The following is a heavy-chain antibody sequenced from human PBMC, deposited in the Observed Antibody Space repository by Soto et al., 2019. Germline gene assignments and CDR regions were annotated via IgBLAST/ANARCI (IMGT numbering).Heavy chain of an antibody. J-gene: IGHJ2*01. D-gene: IGHD2-15*01. CDR1: GYTFTSYG. CDR2: ISAYNGST. V-gene: IGHV1-18*01. Sequence: EASVKVSCTASGYTFTSYGISWVRQAPGQGLEWMGWISAYNGSTNYAQKLQGRVTMTTDTSTSTAYMELRSLRSDDTAVYYCARDLRSGRLWYFDLWGRGTLVTVSS. CDR3: ARDLRSGRLWYFDL.